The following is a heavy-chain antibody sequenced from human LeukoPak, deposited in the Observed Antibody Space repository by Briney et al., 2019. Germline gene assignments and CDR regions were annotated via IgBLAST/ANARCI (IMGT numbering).Heavy chain of an antibody. D-gene: IGHD6-6*01. Sequence: SETLSLTCTVSGGSISSYYWSWIRQPPGKGLEWIGYIYYSGSTNYNPSLKNRVTISVDTSKNQFSLKLSSVTAADTAVYYCARGSIAARPDGLFDYWGQGTLVTVSS. CDR3: ARGSIAARPDGLFDY. J-gene: IGHJ4*02. V-gene: IGHV4-59*01. CDR2: IYYSGST. CDR1: GGSISSYY.